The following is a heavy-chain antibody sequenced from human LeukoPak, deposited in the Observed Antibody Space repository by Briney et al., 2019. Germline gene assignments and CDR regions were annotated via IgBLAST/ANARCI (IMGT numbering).Heavy chain of an antibody. J-gene: IGHJ6*03. CDR3: ARDRGIVGTTGYYYMDV. Sequence: SETLSLTCTVSGGSLSGYHWSWIRQPPGKGLEWIGEIDQSGTTKNNPSLKSRVTMSKDTSKKQFSLNLRSVTAADTAVYYCARDRGIVGTTGYYYMDVWGKATTVTVSS. V-gene: IGHV4-34*01. CDR2: IDQSGTT. CDR1: GGSLSGYH. D-gene: IGHD1-26*01.